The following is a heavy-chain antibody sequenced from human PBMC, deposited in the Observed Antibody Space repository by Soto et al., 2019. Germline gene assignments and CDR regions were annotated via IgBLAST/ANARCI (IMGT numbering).Heavy chain of an antibody. CDR1: GGSVSSGSYY. Sequence: SETLYLTCTVSGGSVSSGSYYWSWIRQPPGKGLEWIGYIYYSGSTNYNPSLKSRVTISVDTSKNQFSLKLSSVTAADTAVYYCARASSSWYFDFDYWGQGTLVTVSS. CDR2: IYYSGST. V-gene: IGHV4-61*01. D-gene: IGHD6-13*01. J-gene: IGHJ4*02. CDR3: ARASSSWYFDFDY.